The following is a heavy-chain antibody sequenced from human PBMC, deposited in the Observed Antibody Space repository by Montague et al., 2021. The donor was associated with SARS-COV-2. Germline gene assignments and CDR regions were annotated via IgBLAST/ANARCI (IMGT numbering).Heavy chain of an antibody. D-gene: IGHD2-8*02. CDR2: NIREGTET. V-gene: IGHV3-7*03. Sequence: SLRLSCAASGFSYTLHYMSWVRQAPGKGLQWIAKNIREGTETYYXXSVRVLFIVSRDNAKKSMTLEMHSLTVDDTAVYYCVREVWWSFDLWGQGAPVTVSS. CDR3: VREVWWSFDL. J-gene: IGHJ4*02. CDR1: GFSYTLHY.